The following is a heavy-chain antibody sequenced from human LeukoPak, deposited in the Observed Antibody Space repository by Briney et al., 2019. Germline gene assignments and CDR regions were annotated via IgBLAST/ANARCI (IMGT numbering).Heavy chain of an antibody. J-gene: IGHJ2*01. D-gene: IGHD4-17*01. CDR1: GFTFSSYW. V-gene: IGHV3-7*03. CDR2: IKQDGSEK. Sequence: PGGSLRLSCAASGFTFSSYWMSWVRQAPGKGLEWVANIKQDGSEKYYVDSVRGRFTISRDNAKNSLYLQMNSLSPEDTALYYCARSSTTVTTRFFDLWGRGTVVTVSS. CDR3: ARSSTTVTTRFFDL.